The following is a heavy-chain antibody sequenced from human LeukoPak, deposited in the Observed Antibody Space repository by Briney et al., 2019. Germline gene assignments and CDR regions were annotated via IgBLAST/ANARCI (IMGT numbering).Heavy chain of an antibody. V-gene: IGHV1-69*04. CDR2: IIPILGIA. CDR3: ARGNYYDSSGYYTYFDY. Sequence: ASVKVSCKASGGTFSSYAISWVRQAPGQGLEWMGRIIPILGIANYAQKFQGRVTITTDKSTSTAYMELSSLRSEDTAVYYCARGNYYDSSGYYTYFDYWGQGTLVTVSS. D-gene: IGHD3-22*01. CDR1: GGTFSSYA. J-gene: IGHJ4*02.